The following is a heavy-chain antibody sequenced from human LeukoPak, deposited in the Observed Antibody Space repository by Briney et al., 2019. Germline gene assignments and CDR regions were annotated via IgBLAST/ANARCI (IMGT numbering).Heavy chain of an antibody. V-gene: IGHV3-15*01. Sequence: PGGSLRLSCAASGFIFNKALMNWVRQAPGKGPEWVGRIKSNNDGGTTDYASPVEGRFIISGDDSKNTIYLQMNRLIIDDTAIYYCTPVMVEDRGFWGQGTLVTVSS. CDR2: IKSNNDGGTT. D-gene: IGHD2-21*01. J-gene: IGHJ4*02. CDR3: TPVMVEDRGF. CDR1: GFIFNKAL.